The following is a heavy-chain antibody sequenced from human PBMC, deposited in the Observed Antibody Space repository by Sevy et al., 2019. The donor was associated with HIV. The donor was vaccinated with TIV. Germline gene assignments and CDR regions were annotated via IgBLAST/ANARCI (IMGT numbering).Heavy chain of an antibody. D-gene: IGHD1-26*01. V-gene: IGHV1-18*01. J-gene: IGHJ4*02. CDR3: ARGRAPDNGRYYFDY. Sequence: ASVKVSCKASGYIFGIYDISWVRQAPGQGLEWMGWITPYSGDTNYAQKLQGSVTITTDTFTRTSYMELSSLTSDDAGVYYCARGRAPDNGRYYFDYWAQGTLVTVSS. CDR1: GYIFGIYD. CDR2: ITPYSGDT.